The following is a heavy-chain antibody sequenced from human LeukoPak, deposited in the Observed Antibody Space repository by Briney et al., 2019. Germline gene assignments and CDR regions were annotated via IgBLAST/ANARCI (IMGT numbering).Heavy chain of an antibody. CDR1: GYTFTGYY. CDR3: TRPYYDFWSGYADNWFDP. D-gene: IGHD3-3*01. J-gene: IGHJ5*02. V-gene: IGHV1-2*02. Sequence: GASVKVSCKASGYTFTGYYMYWVRQAPGQGLEWMGWINPNSGGTNYAQKFPGRVTMTRDTSISTAYMELSKLRSDDTAVYYCTRPYYDFWSGYADNWFDPWGQGTLVTVSS. CDR2: INPNSGGT.